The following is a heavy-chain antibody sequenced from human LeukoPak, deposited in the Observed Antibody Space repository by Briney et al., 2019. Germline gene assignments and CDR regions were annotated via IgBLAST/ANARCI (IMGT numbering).Heavy chain of an antibody. CDR1: GYTFTSYG. J-gene: IGHJ4*02. Sequence: ASVTVSCKTSGYTFTSYGISWVRQAPGKGLEWMGWISAYNGNTNYAQKLQGRVTMTTDTSTSTAYMELRSLRSDDTAVYYCARGGGRRYYDYVWGSNFDYWGQGTLVTVSS. CDR2: ISAYNGNT. V-gene: IGHV1-18*01. CDR3: ARGGGRRYYDYVWGSNFDY. D-gene: IGHD3-16*01.